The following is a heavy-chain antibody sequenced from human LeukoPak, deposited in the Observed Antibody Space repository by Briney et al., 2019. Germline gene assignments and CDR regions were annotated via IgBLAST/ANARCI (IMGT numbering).Heavy chain of an antibody. J-gene: IGHJ2*01. V-gene: IGHV4-30-4*01. CDR1: GGSISSGDYY. Sequence: SQTLSLTCTVSGGSISSGDYYWSWIRQPPGKGLEWIGYIYYSGSTYYNPSLKSRVTISVDTSKNQFSLKLSSVTAADTAVYYCARVPLPYIYYYDSSGYYGAYWYFDLWGRGTLVTVSS. D-gene: IGHD3-22*01. CDR2: IYYSGST. CDR3: ARVPLPYIYYYDSSGYYGAYWYFDL.